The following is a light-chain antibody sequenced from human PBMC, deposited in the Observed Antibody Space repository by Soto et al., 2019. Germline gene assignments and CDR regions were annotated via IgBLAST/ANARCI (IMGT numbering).Light chain of an antibody. V-gene: IGKV3-20*01. J-gene: IGKJ2*01. CDR1: QSVSSSY. CDR3: QQYGSSSYT. Sequence: EIVLTQSPGTLSLSPGERATLSCRASQSVSSSYLAWYQQKPVQAPRLLIYDASSRATGIPDRFSGSGSGTDFTLTISRLEPEDFAVYYGQQYGSSSYTFGQGTKLEIK. CDR2: DAS.